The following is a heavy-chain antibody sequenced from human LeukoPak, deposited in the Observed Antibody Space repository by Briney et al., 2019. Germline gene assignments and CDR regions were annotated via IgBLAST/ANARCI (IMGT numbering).Heavy chain of an antibody. CDR3: AREAGIGYSYGYVFVY. CDR1: GYTFTSYG. Sequence: GASVKVSCTASGYTFTSYGISWVRQAPGQGLEWMGWISSYNGNTNYAQKLQGRVTMSTDTSTSTAYMELRSLRSEDTAVYYCAREAGIGYSYGYVFVYWGQGTLVTVSS. CDR2: ISSYNGNT. J-gene: IGHJ4*02. D-gene: IGHD5-18*01. V-gene: IGHV1-18*01.